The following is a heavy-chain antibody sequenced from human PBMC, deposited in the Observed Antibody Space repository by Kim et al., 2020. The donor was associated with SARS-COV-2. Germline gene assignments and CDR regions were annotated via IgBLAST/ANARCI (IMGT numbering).Heavy chain of an antibody. D-gene: IGHD5-18*01. V-gene: IGHV4-31*03. CDR2: IYYSGST. J-gene: IGHJ4*02. Sequence: SETLSLTCTVSGGSISSGGYYWSWIRQHPGKGLEWIGYIYYSGSTYYNPSLKSRVTISVDTSKNQFSLKLSSVTAADTAVYYCARGPRGYGPYSDDYWGQGTLVTVSS. CDR1: GGSISSGGYY. CDR3: ARGPRGYGPYSDDY.